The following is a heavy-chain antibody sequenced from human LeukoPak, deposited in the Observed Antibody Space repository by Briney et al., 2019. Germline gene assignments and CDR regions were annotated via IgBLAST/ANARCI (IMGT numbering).Heavy chain of an antibody. D-gene: IGHD6-13*01. CDR2: IRDKAYGGTT. V-gene: IGHV3-49*03. CDR3: SRDSGAAAGTLDS. CDR1: GFTFNAFG. J-gene: IGHJ4*02. Sequence: GGSLRLSCAASGFTFNAFGMNWFRQAPGKGLEWVGFIRDKAYGGTTDFAASVKGRFTISRDDSKSIAYLQINSLKTEDTAVYYCSRDSGAAAGTLDSWGQGTLVTVSS.